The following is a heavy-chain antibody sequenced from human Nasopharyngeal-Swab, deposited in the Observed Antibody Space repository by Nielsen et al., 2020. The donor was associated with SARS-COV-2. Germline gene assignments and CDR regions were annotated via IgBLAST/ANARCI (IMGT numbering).Heavy chain of an antibody. J-gene: IGHJ6*03. V-gene: IGHV1-8*01. CDR3: ARGFIVATIFHYYYYTDV. CDR2: MNPNSGNT. Sequence: WVRQAPGQGLEWMGWMNPNSGNTGYAQKFQGRVTMTRNTSISTAYMELSSLRSEDTAVYYCARGFIVATIFHYYYYTDVWGKGTTVTVSS. D-gene: IGHD5-12*01.